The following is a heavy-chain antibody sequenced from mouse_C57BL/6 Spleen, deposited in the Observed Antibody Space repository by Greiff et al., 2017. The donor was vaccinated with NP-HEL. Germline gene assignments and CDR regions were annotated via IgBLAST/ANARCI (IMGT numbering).Heavy chain of an antibody. CDR2: INPYNGGT. CDR3: ARGDYYGSSDWYFDV. D-gene: IGHD1-1*01. V-gene: IGHV1-19*01. Sequence: EVQLQQSGPVLVKPGASVKMSCKASGYTFTDYYMNWVKQSHGKSLEWIGVINPYNGGTSYNQKFKGKATLTVDKSSSTAYMELNSLTSEDSAVYYCARGDYYGSSDWYFDVWGTGITVTVSS. J-gene: IGHJ1*03. CDR1: GYTFTDYY.